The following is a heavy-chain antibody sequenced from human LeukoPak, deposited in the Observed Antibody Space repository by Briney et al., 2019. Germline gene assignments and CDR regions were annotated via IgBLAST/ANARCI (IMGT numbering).Heavy chain of an antibody. V-gene: IGHV3-33*01. CDR1: GFTFSSYG. J-gene: IGHJ4*02. CDR2: IWYDGSNK. Sequence: GGSLRLSCAASGFTFSSYGMHWVRQAPGKGLEWVAVIWYDGSNKYYADSVKGRFTISRDNSKNTLYLQMNSLRAEDTAVYYFASGPTGPRREGFDYWGQGTLVTVSS. CDR3: ASGPTGPRREGFDY.